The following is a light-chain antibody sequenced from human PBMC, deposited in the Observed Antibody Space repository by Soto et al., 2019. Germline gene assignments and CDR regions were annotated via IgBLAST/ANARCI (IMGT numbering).Light chain of an antibody. J-gene: IGLJ2*01. CDR3: ASWDDRLGAVI. CDR1: SSNIGGTNY. Sequence: QSVLTQPPSASGTPGQRVFISCSGSSSNIGGTNYAYLYQQLPGAAPKLLMHSNNLRPSGVPERISGSKSGTSASLAISGLRSEDEAVYYCASWDDRLGAVIFGGGT. CDR2: SNN. V-gene: IGLV1-47*02.